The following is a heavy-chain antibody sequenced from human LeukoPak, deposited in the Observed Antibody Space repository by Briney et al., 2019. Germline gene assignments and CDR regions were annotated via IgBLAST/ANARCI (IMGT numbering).Heavy chain of an antibody. CDR3: ATYCSSNNCSIKPDNDHDAFDI. CDR1: GVTFSSYE. V-gene: IGHV3-48*03. J-gene: IGHJ3*02. D-gene: IGHD2-2*01. CDR2: IMSSVSTA. Sequence: HGGSLRLSCAASGVTFSSYEMSWVRQAPGKGLEWVSDIMSSVSTADYAHTVKGRFTISRDNATRSLYLQMKSLRAEDTAVYYCATYCSSNNCSIKPDNDHDAFDIWGQGKMVTVSS.